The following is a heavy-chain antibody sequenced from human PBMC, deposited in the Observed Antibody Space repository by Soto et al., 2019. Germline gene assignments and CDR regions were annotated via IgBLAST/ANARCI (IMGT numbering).Heavy chain of an antibody. CDR1: GFSLTTNDVG. CDR3: AHINFGLYGSWSYGY. D-gene: IGHD3-10*01. CDR2: LYWDDDK. V-gene: IGHV2-5*02. Sequence: QITLKESGPTLVKPTQTLTLTCSFSGFSLTTNDVGVGWISPPPGTALEWLALLYWDDDKRFSPSLQSRLTSTKDISKNQVVVTMTNIDPVDTATYYFAHINFGLYGSWSYGYWGQGTLVTVSS. J-gene: IGHJ4*02.